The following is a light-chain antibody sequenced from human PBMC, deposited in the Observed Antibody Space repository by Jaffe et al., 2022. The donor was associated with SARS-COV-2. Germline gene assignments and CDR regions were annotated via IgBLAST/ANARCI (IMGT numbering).Light chain of an antibody. J-gene: IGLJ2*01. Sequence: QSALTQPPSASGSPGQSVTFSCTGTSSDVGLYNYVSWYQQHPGKVPKLMIYEVSKRPSGVPDRFSGSKSGNTASLTVSGLQAEDEADYYCSSYGGSNGVVFGGGTKLTVL. CDR1: SSDVGLYNY. CDR3: SSYGGSNGVV. CDR2: EVS. V-gene: IGLV2-8*01.